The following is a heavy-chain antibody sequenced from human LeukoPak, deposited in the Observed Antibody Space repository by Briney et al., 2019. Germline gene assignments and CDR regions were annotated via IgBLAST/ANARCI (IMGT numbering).Heavy chain of an antibody. CDR3: ARQDPINDYTWHAFDI. D-gene: IGHD4-11*01. J-gene: IGHJ3*02. CDR1: GFTFSSYS. CDR2: ISSSSSYI. V-gene: IGHV3-21*01. Sequence: GGSLRLSCAASGFTFSSYSMNWVRQAPGKGLEWVSSISSSSSYIYYADSVKGRFTISRDNAKNSLYLQMNSLRAEDTAVYYCARQDPINDYTWHAFDIWGQGTMVTVSS.